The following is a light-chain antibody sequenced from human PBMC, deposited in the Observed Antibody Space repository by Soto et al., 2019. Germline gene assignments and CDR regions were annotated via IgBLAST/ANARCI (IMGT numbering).Light chain of an antibody. CDR3: CSYARSNFVV. CDR1: SSDVGGSNF. CDR2: DVA. J-gene: IGLJ2*01. Sequence: QSVLTQPASVSDSPGQSITISCTGTSSDVGGSNFVSWYQQHPGKPPKLIIYDVANRPSGVSNRFSGSKSGSTASLIISRLQTEDEADYYCCSYARSNFVVFGGGTKLTVL. V-gene: IGLV2-14*03.